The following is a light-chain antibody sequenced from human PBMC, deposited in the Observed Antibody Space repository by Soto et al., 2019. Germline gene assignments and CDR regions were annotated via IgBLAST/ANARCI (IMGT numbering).Light chain of an antibody. V-gene: IGLV2-11*02. CDR1: SSDVGGYNY. J-gene: IGLJ1*01. CDR3: CSYAGSYTYV. Sequence: QSALTQPPSASGSPGQSVTISCTGTSSDVGGYNYVSWYQQYPGKAPKLMIYEVNKRPSGVPGRFSGSKSGNTASLTISGLQAEDEADYYCCSYAGSYTYVFGTGTKVTVL. CDR2: EVN.